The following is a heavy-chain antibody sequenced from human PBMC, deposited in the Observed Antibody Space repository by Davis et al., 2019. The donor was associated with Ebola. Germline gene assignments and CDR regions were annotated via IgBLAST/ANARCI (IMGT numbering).Heavy chain of an antibody. V-gene: IGHV3-23*01. Sequence: GESLKISCAASGFTFSSYAMSWVRQAPGKGLEWVSAISGSGGSTYYADSVKGRFTIPRDNSKNTLYLQMNSLRAEDTAVYYCAKTRSYDAFEIWGQGTMVTVSS. CDR1: GFTFSSYA. CDR2: ISGSGGST. J-gene: IGHJ3*02. D-gene: IGHD1-26*01. CDR3: AKTRSYDAFEI.